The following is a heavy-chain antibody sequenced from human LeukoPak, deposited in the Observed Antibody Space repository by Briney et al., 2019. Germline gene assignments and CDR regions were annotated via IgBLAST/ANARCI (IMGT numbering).Heavy chain of an antibody. CDR2: INHSGST. J-gene: IGHJ5*02. D-gene: IGHD6-13*01. CDR3: ARVYSEVAAAGINWFDP. CDR1: GGSFSGYY. V-gene: IGHV4-34*01. Sequence: PSETLSLTCAVYGGSFSGYYWSWIRQPPGKGLEWIGEINHSGSTNYNPSLKSRVTISVDTSKNQFSLKLSSVTAADTAVYYCARVYSEVAAAGINWFDPWGQGTLVTVSS.